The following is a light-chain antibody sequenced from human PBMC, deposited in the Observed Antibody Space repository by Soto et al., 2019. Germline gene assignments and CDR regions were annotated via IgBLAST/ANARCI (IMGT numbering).Light chain of an antibody. J-gene: IGKJ4*01. Sequence: EVGLTQSPGTLSLSPGERATLSCRASQSVTSSYLAWYQQKPGQAPRLLIYAASSRATGIPDRFSGSGSGTDFPLTISRLEPEDFAVYSSHPYGYPPTFGGGTKV. CDR1: QSVTSSY. CDR3: HPYGYPPT. CDR2: AAS. V-gene: IGKV3-20*01.